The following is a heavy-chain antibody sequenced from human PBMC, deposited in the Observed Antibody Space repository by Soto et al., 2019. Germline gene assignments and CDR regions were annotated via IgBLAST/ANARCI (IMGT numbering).Heavy chain of an antibody. Sequence: EVQLLESGGGLVQPGGSLRLSCAASGFTFSTYGMIWVRQAPGKGLEWVSIISGSGGSTYYADTVKGRFTISRDNSKNTLYLQMNSLRAEDTAVYYCAKDPATIAVAGTFDYWGQGTLVIVSS. D-gene: IGHD6-19*01. V-gene: IGHV3-23*01. CDR3: AKDPATIAVAGTFDY. CDR1: GFTFSTYG. J-gene: IGHJ4*02. CDR2: ISGSGGST.